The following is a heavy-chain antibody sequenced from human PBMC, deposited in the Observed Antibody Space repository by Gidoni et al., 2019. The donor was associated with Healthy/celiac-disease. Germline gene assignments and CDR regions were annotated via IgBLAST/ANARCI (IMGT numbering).Heavy chain of an antibody. J-gene: IGHJ4*02. CDR3: ARSRSPLRSGSYYDY. Sequence: QVQLQRWGAGLLKPSETLSLTCAVYGGSFSGYYWSWLRQPPGKGLEWIGEINHSGSTNYNPSLKSRVTISVDTSKNQFSLKLSSVTAADTAVYYCARSRSPLRSGSYYDYWGQGTLVTVSS. V-gene: IGHV4-34*01. D-gene: IGHD1-26*01. CDR2: INHSGST. CDR1: GGSFSGYY.